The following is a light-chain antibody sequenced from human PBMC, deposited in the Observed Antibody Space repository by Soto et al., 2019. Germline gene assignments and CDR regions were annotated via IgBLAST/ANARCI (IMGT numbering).Light chain of an antibody. J-gene: IGLJ1*01. Sequence: HSALTQPASVSGSPGQSSTISCTGTSSDVGGYNYVSWYQQHPGKAPKLMIYDVSNRPSGVSNRFSGSNSGNTASLTISGLQAEDEADYYCSSYTSSSTDVFGTGTKVTVL. CDR2: DVS. CDR1: SSDVGGYNY. V-gene: IGLV2-14*01. CDR3: SSYTSSSTDV.